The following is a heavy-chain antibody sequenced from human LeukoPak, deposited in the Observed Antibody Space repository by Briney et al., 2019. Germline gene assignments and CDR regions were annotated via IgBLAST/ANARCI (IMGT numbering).Heavy chain of an antibody. D-gene: IGHD6-6*01. CDR3: STSSSDFGY. V-gene: IGHV3-73*01. CDR1: GFTFSGSA. J-gene: IGHJ4*02. CDR2: IRNKANSYAT. Sequence: GGSLRLSCAASGFTFSGSAMHWVRQASGKGLEWVGRIRNKANSYATTYAASVKGRFTISRDDSKNTAYLQMNSLKTEDTAVYYCSTSSSDFGYWGQGTLVTVSS.